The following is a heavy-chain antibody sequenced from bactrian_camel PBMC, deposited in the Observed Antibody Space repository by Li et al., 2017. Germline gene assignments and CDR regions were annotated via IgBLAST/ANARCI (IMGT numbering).Heavy chain of an antibody. CDR3: TPSVLAG. V-gene: IGHV3S5*01. J-gene: IGHJ4*01. Sequence: HVQLVESGGGLVQPGGSVRISCASSGFSFSSGYMSWVRQAPGKGLEWVSSIPSDGRNTHYADSVKGRFTISRDNAKNTVYLQMNSLKSEDTALYYCTPSVLAGWGQGTQVTVS. CDR1: GFSFSSGY. CDR2: IPSDGRNT.